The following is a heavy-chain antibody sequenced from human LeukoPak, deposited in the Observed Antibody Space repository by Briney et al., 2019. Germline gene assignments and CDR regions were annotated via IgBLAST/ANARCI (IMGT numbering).Heavy chain of an antibody. CDR1: GFTFSGSA. CDR2: IRSKANSYAT. CDR3: TRSALGYFDY. V-gene: IGHV3-73*01. D-gene: IGHD3-16*01. Sequence: GSLRLSCAASGFTFSGSAMHWVRQASGKGLEWVGRIRSKANSYATAYAASVKGRFTISRDDSKNTAYLQMNSLKTEDTAVYYCTRSALGYFDYWGQGTLVTVSS. J-gene: IGHJ4*02.